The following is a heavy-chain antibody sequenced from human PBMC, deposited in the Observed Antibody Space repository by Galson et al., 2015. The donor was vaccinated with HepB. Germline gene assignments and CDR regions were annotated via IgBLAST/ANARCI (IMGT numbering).Heavy chain of an antibody. D-gene: IGHD3-10*01. CDR2: IRPDGSDK. Sequence: GSLRLSCAASGFTFSSYWMSWVRQTPGKGLEWVATIRPDGSDKYYADSVKGRFIISRDNAKNSLYLQMNSLRAEDTAVYYCARPPVRAFGIWGQGTMVTVSS. CDR3: ARPPVRAFGI. CDR1: GFTFSSYW. V-gene: IGHV3-7*01. J-gene: IGHJ3*02.